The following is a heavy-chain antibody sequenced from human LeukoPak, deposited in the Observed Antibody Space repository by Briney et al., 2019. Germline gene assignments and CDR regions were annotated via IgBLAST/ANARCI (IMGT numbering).Heavy chain of an antibody. CDR1: GGSISSYY. CDR3: ARNPRWYYDSSGYYQKDYYYYYMDV. V-gene: IGHV4-59*01. J-gene: IGHJ6*03. Sequence: PSETLSLTCSVSGGSISSYYWSWIRQPPGKGLEWIGYIYYSGSTNYNPSLKSRVTISVDTSKNQFSLKLSSVTAADTAVYYCARNPRWYYDSSGYYQKDYYYYYMDVWGKGTTVTVSS. CDR2: IYYSGST. D-gene: IGHD3-22*01.